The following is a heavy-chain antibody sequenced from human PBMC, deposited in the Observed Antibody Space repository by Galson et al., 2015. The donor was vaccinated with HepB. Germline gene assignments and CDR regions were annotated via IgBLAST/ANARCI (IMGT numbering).Heavy chain of an antibody. D-gene: IGHD6-6*01. CDR1: GYTFTSYD. CDR2: MNPNSGNT. V-gene: IGHV1-8*01. J-gene: IGHJ6*03. Sequence: SVKVSCKASGYTFTSYDINWVRQATGQGLEWMGWMNPNSGNTGYAQKFQGRVTMTRNTSISTAYMELSSLRSEDTAVYYCARGGYSSSSSHWWWDYYYYYMDVWGKGTTVTVSS. CDR3: ARGGYSSSSSHWWWDYYYYYMDV.